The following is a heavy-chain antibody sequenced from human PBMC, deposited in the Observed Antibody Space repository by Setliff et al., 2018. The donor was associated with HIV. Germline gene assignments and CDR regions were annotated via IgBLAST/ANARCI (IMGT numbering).Heavy chain of an antibody. CDR1: GFTFSSYG. CDR3: AKQTVSSSWSNWFDP. D-gene: IGHD6-13*01. V-gene: IGHV3-30*02. CDR2: IRYDGSNK. Sequence: PGGSLRLSCAASGFTFSSYGMHWVRQAPGKGLEWVAFIRYDGSNKYYADSVKGRFTISRDNSKNTLYLQMNSLTAEDTAVYYCAKQTVSSSWSNWFDPWGQGTLVTVSS. J-gene: IGHJ5*02.